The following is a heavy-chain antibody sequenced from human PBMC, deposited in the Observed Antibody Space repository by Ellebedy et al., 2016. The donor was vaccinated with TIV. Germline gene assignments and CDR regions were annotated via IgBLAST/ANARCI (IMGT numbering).Heavy chain of an antibody. V-gene: IGHV4-39*07. J-gene: IGHJ4*02. Sequence: MPSETLSLTCSVSHDSMTSDPDSCGWFRHPPGKGLEWIGTIYYSGSAYYNTSLKSTATISVDTSKKQFSLKVTSVTAADTAVYYGARCLRGEFDSWGQGNLVTVSS. CDR3: ARCLRGEFDS. D-gene: IGHD3-16*01. CDR1: HDSMTSDPDS. CDR2: IYYSGSA.